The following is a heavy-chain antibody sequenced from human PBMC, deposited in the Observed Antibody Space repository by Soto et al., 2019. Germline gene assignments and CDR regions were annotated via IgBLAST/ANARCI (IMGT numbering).Heavy chain of an antibody. CDR3: ARGGYYDNNWVKLIHYGLVV. J-gene: IGHJ6*02. D-gene: IGHD3-16*01. CDR1: GCAFTSCY. Sequence: ASGEVSCKASGCAFTSCYMHWVRHSPGQGLEWLGIINPSGGSTSYAQKFQGRVTMTRATSTSTVYMELRSLKSDDTAVYYCARGGYYDNNWVKLIHYGLVVWGQGTSVTVSS. CDR2: INPSGGST. V-gene: IGHV1-46*01.